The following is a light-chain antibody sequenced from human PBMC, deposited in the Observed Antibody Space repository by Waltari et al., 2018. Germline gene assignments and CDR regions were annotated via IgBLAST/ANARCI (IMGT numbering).Light chain of an antibody. CDR1: SPNIGAGSD. Sequence: QSGLTQPPSVSGAPGQRVAISCTGSSPNIGAGSDVHWYQLLPGAAPKLLIYGNNNRPSGVLDRFSGSKSGTSASLAITGLQAEDEADYYCQSYDSSLIASVFGGGTKLSVL. CDR2: GNN. V-gene: IGLV1-40*01. J-gene: IGLJ2*01. CDR3: QSYDSSLIASV.